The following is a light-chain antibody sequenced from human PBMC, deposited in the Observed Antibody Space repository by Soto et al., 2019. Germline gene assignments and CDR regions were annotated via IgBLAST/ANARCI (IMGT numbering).Light chain of an antibody. Sequence: QSLLTQPASVSGSPGQSITISCTGTSSDIGGYNYVSWYQQHPGKAPKLMIYEVSNRPSGVSNRFSGSKSGNTASLTISGLQAEDESDYYCSSYSRSSNPSYVFGTGTKVTV. CDR3: SSYSRSSNPSYV. V-gene: IGLV2-14*01. CDR2: EVS. J-gene: IGLJ1*01. CDR1: SSDIGGYNY.